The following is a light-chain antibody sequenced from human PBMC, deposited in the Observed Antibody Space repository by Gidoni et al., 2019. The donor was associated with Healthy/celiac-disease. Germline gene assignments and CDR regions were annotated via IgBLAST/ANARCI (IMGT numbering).Light chain of an antibody. J-gene: IGKJ2*01. CDR2: KAS. Sequence: DIQMTQSPSTLSASVGDSVTITCRASHSIISWLAWYQKKPGKAPKLLIYKASSLESGVPSRFSGSGSGTEFTLTISSLQPDDFATYYCQQYNSYSYTFGQXTKLEIK. CDR3: QQYNSYSYT. CDR1: HSIISW. V-gene: IGKV1-5*03.